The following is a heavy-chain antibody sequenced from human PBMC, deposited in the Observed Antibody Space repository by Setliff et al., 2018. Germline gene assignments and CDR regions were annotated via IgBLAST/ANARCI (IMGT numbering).Heavy chain of an antibody. D-gene: IGHD2-15*01. Sequence: GGSLRLSCAASGFAFNNAWMNWVRQAPGKGLEWVAVISYDGSNQNYADSVKGRFTISRDNSKNTAYLQMNSLRAEDTAVYYCIRDWGGSGCYAGLESWGQGTPVTVSS. CDR1: GFAFNNAW. CDR2: ISYDGSNQ. J-gene: IGHJ4*02. CDR3: IRDWGGSGCYAGLES. V-gene: IGHV3-30*03.